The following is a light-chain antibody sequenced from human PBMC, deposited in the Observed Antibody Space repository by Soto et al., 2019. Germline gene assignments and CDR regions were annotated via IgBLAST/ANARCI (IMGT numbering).Light chain of an antibody. J-gene: IGLJ2*01. CDR2: DNS. Sequence: QSVLTQPPSVSGAPGQKVTISCVGSSTNIGSYYGVHWYQQLPGAAPKLLIYDNSNRPSGVADRFSGSKSVTSASLAITGLQTDDEADYFCQTYDSRLSASIFGGGTKLTVL. CDR3: QTYDSRLSASI. CDR1: STNIGSYYG. V-gene: IGLV1-40*01.